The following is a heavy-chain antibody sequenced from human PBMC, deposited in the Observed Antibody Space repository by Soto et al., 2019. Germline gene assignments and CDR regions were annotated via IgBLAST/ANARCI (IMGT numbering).Heavy chain of an antibody. CDR1: XDSVSSNSAA. CDR3: PSDLYCGSGTHINWFDP. J-gene: IGHJ5*02. D-gene: IGHD3-10*01. V-gene: IGHV6-1*01. CDR2: TYYRSKWYN. Sequence: SQTLSLTCAISXDSVSSNSAACNWIRQSPSRGLEWLGRTYYRSKWYNDYAVSVKSRITINPDTSKNQFSLQLNSVTPEDTAVYYCPSDLYCGSGTHINWFDPWGQGTLVTVAS.